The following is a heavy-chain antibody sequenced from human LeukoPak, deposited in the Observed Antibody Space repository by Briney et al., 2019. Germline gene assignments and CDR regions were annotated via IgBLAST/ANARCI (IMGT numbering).Heavy chain of an antibody. CDR3: ARAYDSSGYYLSAPY. Sequence: GESLKISCKGSGYSFTSYWIGWVRQMPGKGLEWMGIIYPGDSDTRYSPSFQGQVTISADKSISTAYLQWSSLKASDTAMYYCARAYDSSGYYLSAPYWGQGTLVTVSS. D-gene: IGHD3-22*01. V-gene: IGHV5-51*01. CDR1: GYSFTSYW. CDR2: IYPGDSDT. J-gene: IGHJ4*02.